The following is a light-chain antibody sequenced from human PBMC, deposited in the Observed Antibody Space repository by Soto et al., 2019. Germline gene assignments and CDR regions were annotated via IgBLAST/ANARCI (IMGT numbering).Light chain of an antibody. CDR2: GAS. Sequence: IVLTQSPGTLSLSPGERATLSCMAIQSVSSSYLAWYQLKPGQAPRLLIYGASSRAIGIPDRFSGSGSGTDFTLTISRLEPEDSAVYYCQQYGSAPTWTVGQGTKVDIK. CDR1: QSVSSSY. CDR3: QQYGSAPTWT. J-gene: IGKJ1*01. V-gene: IGKV3-20*01.